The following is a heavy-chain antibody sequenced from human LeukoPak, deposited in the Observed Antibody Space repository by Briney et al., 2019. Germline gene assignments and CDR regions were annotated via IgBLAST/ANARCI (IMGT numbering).Heavy chain of an antibody. V-gene: IGHV3-15*01. Sequence: PGGSLRLSCAASGFTFTYAWMSWVRQAPGKGLESVGRIMSKTSGGTTEYAAPVKSRFTISRDDSTDTVYLQMNSLKTEDTAVYYCIADTSESSAYPFDYWGQGTTVTVSS. D-gene: IGHD3-22*01. CDR1: GFTFTYAW. CDR3: IADTSESSAYPFDY. CDR2: IMSKTSGGTT. J-gene: IGHJ4*02.